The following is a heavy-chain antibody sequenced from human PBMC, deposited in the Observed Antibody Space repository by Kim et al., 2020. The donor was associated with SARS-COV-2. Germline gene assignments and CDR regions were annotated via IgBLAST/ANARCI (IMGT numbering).Heavy chain of an antibody. CDR1: GYTFTNNG. CDR3: ATGSGTYSPDY. Sequence: ASVKVSCKASGYTFTNNGIHWVRQAPGQRLEWMGWINAGNGNTIYSRKFQGRLTITRDTSASTGYMELSSLKSEDTAMYYCATGSGTYSPDYWGQGPLVTVSS. J-gene: IGHJ4*02. V-gene: IGHV1-3*01. D-gene: IGHD1-26*01. CDR2: INAGNGNT.